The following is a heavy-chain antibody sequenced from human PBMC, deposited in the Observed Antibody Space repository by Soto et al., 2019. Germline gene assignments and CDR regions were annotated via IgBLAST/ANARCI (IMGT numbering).Heavy chain of an antibody. Sequence: SETLSLTCTVSGGSVSSGSYYWSWIRQPPGKGLEWIGYIYYSGSTNYNPSLKSRVTISVDTSKNQFSLQLNSVTPEDTAVYYCARAGCSSTSCYTYYYYGMDVWGQGTTVTVSS. CDR1: GGSVSSGSYY. CDR3: ARAGCSSTSCYTYYYYGMDV. CDR2: IYYSGST. V-gene: IGHV4-61*01. D-gene: IGHD2-2*02. J-gene: IGHJ6*02.